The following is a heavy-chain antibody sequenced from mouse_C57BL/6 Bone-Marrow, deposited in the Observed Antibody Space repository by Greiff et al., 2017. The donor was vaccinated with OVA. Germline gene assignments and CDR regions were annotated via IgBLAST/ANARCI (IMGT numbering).Heavy chain of an antibody. J-gene: IGHJ1*03. Sequence: QVQLQQPGAELVMPGASVKLSCKASGYTFTSYWMHWVKQRPGQGLEWIGEIDPSDSYTNYNQKFKGKSTLTVDKSSSTAYMQLSSLTSEDSAVYYCARSFYDGYYVWYFDVRGTGTTVTVSS. D-gene: IGHD2-3*01. CDR2: IDPSDSYT. V-gene: IGHV1-69*01. CDR3: ARSFYDGYYVWYFDV. CDR1: GYTFTSYW.